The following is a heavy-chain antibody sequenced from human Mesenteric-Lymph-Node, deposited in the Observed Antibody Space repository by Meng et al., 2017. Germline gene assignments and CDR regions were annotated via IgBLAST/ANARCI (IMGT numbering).Heavy chain of an antibody. J-gene: IGHJ4*02. Sequence: SETLSLTCAVYGGSFSAYYWNWIRQSPEKGLEWIGEISHTGNTKYNPSLKSRVTISLDTSKNQFSLKLSSVTAADTAVYYCARHPRIAASGNYNFDYWGQGTLVTVSS. CDR3: ARHPRIAASGNYNFDY. V-gene: IGHV4-34*01. D-gene: IGHD6-13*01. CDR1: GGSFSAYY. CDR2: ISHTGNT.